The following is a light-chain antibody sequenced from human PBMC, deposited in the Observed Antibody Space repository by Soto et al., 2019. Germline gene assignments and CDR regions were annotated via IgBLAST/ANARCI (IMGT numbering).Light chain of an antibody. CDR3: SSYAGNRHFYV. J-gene: IGLJ1*01. V-gene: IGLV2-8*01. CDR1: SSDVGGYNF. CDR2: EVS. Sequence: QSALTQPPSASGSPGQSVTISCTGTSSDVGGYNFVSWYQQHPGKAPKLMIYEVSKRPSGIPARFSGSKSGNTASLTVSGLQAEDEAEYYCSSYAGNRHFYVFGTGTKVTVL.